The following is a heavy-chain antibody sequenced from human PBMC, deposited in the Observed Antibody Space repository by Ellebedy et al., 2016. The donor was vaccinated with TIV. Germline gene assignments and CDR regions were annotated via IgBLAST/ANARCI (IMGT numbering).Heavy chain of an antibody. CDR2: ISWNSGSI. Sequence: GGSLRLXCAASGFTFDDYAMHWVRQAPGKGLEWVSGISWNSGSIGYADSVKGRFTISRDNAKNSLYLQMNSLRAEDTALYYCAKRDGAFDIWGQGTMVTVSS. CDR1: GFTFDDYA. J-gene: IGHJ3*02. CDR3: AKRDGAFDI. V-gene: IGHV3-9*01.